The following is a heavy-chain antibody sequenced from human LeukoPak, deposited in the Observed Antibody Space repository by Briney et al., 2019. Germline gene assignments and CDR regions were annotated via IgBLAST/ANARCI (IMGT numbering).Heavy chain of an antibody. V-gene: IGHV3-30*04. CDR2: ISYDGSNK. J-gene: IGHJ4*02. Sequence: GGSLRLSCAASGFTFSSYAMHWVRQAPGKGLEWVAVISYDGSNKYYADSVKGRFTISRDNSKNTLYLQMNSLSTEDTAMYYCTTRSPARYCSDGACYSSADYWGQGTLVTVSS. CDR1: GFTFSSYA. CDR3: TTRSPARYCSDGACYSSADY. D-gene: IGHD2-15*01.